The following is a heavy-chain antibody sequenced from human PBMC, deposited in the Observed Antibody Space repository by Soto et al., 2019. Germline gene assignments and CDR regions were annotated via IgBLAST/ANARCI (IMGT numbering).Heavy chain of an antibody. J-gene: IGHJ4*02. CDR1: GGSISSYY. CDR2: IYYSGST. V-gene: IGHV4-59*08. Sequence: PSETLSLTCTVSGGSISSYYWSWIRQPPGKGLEWIGYIYYSGSTNYNPSLKSRVTISVDTSKNQFSLKLSSVTAADTAVYYCARHAVGYYFDYWGQGTLVTVSX. D-gene: IGHD3-10*01. CDR3: ARHAVGYYFDY.